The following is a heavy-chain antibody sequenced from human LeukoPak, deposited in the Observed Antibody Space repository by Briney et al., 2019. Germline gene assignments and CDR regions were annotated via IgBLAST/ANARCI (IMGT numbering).Heavy chain of an antibody. V-gene: IGHV3-23*01. J-gene: IGHJ3*02. CDR2: ISGSGVST. Sequence: GGSLRLSCAASGFTFSSYAMSWVRQAPGEGLEWVSGISGSGVSTYYADSVKGRFTISRDNSKSTLYLQMNSLRAEDTAVYYCAKRADYYDSSGYYGDAFDIWGQGTMVTVSS. CDR1: GFTFSSYA. D-gene: IGHD3-22*01. CDR3: AKRADYYDSSGYYGDAFDI.